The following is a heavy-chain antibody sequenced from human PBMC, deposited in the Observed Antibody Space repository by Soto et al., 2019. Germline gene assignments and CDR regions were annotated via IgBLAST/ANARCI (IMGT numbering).Heavy chain of an antibody. Sequence: QITLKESGPTLVKPTQTLTLTCTFSGFSLSTRGVAVGWFRQPPGKALEWLALIYWDEDKWYSPSLKSRLTITDATYKNQLVLTMTNMDPVDPATYYYAHRPRGYAYYFDYWGQGTLVTVSS. V-gene: IGHV2-5*02. CDR3: AHRPRGYAYYFDY. D-gene: IGHD6-25*01. J-gene: IGHJ4*02. CDR2: IYWDEDK. CDR1: GFSLSTRGVA.